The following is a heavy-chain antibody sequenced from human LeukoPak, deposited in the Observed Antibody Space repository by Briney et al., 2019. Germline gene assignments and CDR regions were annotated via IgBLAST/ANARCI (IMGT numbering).Heavy chain of an antibody. CDR1: GGSISSSSYY. J-gene: IGHJ4*02. CDR2: IYYSGST. V-gene: IGHV4-39*07. Sequence: SETLSLTCTVSGGSISSSSYYWGWIRQPPGKGLEWIGSIYYSGSTYYNPSLKSRVTILVDTSKNQFSLKLSSVTAADTAVYYCARVKVLRFLEWFLDFWGQGALVTVSS. CDR3: ARVKVLRFLEWFLDF. D-gene: IGHD3-3*01.